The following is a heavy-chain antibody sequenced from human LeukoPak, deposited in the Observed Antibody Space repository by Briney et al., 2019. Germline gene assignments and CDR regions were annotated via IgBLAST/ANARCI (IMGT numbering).Heavy chain of an antibody. CDR2: INTNTGNP. CDR3: ARASSIAAPYYYYYMDV. J-gene: IGHJ6*03. Sequence: ASVKVSCKASGYTFTSYAMNWVRQAPGQGLEWVGWINTNTGNPTYAQGFTGRFVFSLDTSVSTAYLQISSLKAEDTAVYYCARASSIAAPYYYYYMDVWGKGTTVTVSS. D-gene: IGHD6-6*01. CDR1: GYTFTSYA. V-gene: IGHV7-4-1*02.